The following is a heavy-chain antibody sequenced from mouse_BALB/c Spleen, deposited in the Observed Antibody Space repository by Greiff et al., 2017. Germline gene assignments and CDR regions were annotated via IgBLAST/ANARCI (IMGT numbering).Heavy chain of an antibody. D-gene: IGHD1-1*01. CDR1: GYTFTSYY. V-gene: IGHV1S81*02. Sequence: QVQLQQPGAELVKPGASVKLSCKASGYTFTSYYMYWVKQRPGQGLEWIGGINPSNGGTNFNEKFKSKATLTVDKSSSTAYMQLSSLTSEDSAVYYCTSTVVAEDYAMDYWGQGTSVTVSS. CDR3: TSTVVAEDYAMDY. CDR2: INPSNGGT. J-gene: IGHJ4*01.